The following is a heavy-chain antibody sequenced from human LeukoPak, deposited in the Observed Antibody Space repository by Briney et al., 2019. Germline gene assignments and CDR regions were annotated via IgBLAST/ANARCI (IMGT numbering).Heavy chain of an antibody. CDR3: ARVPRPNCSSTSCYTRPAIYFDY. Sequence: GASVKVSCKASGGTFSSYAISWVRQAPGQGLEWMGGIIPIFGTANYAQKFQGRVTITTDESTSTAYMELSSLRSEDTAVYYCARVPRPNCSSTSCYTRPAIYFDYWGQGTLVTVSS. J-gene: IGHJ4*02. CDR1: GGTFSSYA. CDR2: IIPIFGTA. D-gene: IGHD2-2*02. V-gene: IGHV1-69*05.